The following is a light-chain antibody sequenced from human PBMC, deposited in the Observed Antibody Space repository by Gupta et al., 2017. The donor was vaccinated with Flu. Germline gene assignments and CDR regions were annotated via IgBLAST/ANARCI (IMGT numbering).Light chain of an antibody. J-gene: IGLJ2*01. CDR3: ATWDDRLSAVV. V-gene: IGLV1-47*01. CDR1: SSNIGSRE. CDR2: RNN. Sequence: RVTISCSGSSSNIGSREVYWYQQLPGTAPKLLVYRNNQRPSGVPDRFSGSKSGTSAALAISGLRSEDEADYYCATWDDRLSAVVFGGGTKVTVL.